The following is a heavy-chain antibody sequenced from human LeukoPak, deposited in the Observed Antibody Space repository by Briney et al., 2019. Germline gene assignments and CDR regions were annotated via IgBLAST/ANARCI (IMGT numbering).Heavy chain of an antibody. CDR1: GFTFSSYS. Sequence: GGSLRLSCAASGFTFSSYSTNWVRQAPGKGLEWVSSISSSSSYIYYADSVKGRFTISRDNAKNSLYLQMNSLRAEDTAVYYCATYYDYVWGSSPSDYWGQGTLVTVSS. D-gene: IGHD3-16*01. CDR2: ISSSSSYI. V-gene: IGHV3-21*01. CDR3: ATYYDYVWGSSPSDY. J-gene: IGHJ4*02.